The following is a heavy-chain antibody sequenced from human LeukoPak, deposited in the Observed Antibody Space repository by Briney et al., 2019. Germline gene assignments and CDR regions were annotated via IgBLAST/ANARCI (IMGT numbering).Heavy chain of an antibody. V-gene: IGHV3-23*01. CDR3: AKAVGPSGYYPAS. J-gene: IGHJ5*02. CDR1: EFIFGNYA. CDR2: VTGNGGST. D-gene: IGHD3-22*01. Sequence: PGGSLRLSCAASEFIFGNYAMSWVRQAPGKGLEWVSAVTGNGGSTYYADSVMGRFTISRDNSKNTLFLQMNSLRAEASAVYYCAKAVGPSGYYPASWGQGTLVTVSS.